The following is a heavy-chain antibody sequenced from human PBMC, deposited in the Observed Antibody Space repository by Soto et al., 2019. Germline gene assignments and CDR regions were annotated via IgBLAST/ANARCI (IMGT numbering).Heavy chain of an antibody. V-gene: IGHV4-59*08. CDR3: ARSGGLQHIDY. CDR2: MHYNGYT. J-gene: IGHJ4*02. Sequence: SETLSLTCTVSSDSISNYYCSWFRQPPGKGLEWIGYMHYNGYTSYNPSLRSRVTISVDTSKNQFSLKLSSVTAADTAVHYCARSGGLQHIDYWGQGTLVTVS. CDR1: SDSISNYY. D-gene: IGHD4-4*01.